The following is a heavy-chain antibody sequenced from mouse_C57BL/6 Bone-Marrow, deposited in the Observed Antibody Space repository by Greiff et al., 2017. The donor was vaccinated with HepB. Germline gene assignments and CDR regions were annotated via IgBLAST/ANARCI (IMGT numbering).Heavy chain of an antibody. CDR1: GYTFTSYG. CDR3: AGWLLPLFDY. Sequence: VQGVESGAELARTGASVKLSCKASGYTFTSYGISWVKQRTGQGLEWIGEIYPRSGNTYYNEKFKGKATLTADKSSSTAYMELRSLTSEDSAVYFCAGWLLPLFDYWGQGTTLTVSS. V-gene: IGHV1-81*01. CDR2: IYPRSGNT. J-gene: IGHJ2*01. D-gene: IGHD2-3*01.